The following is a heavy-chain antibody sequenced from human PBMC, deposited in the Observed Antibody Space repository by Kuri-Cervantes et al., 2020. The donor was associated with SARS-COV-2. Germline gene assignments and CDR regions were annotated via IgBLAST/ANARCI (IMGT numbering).Heavy chain of an antibody. CDR3: VVGFFSSRKWDY. CDR2: MNPNTGNT. V-gene: IGHV1-8*02. J-gene: IGHJ4*02. D-gene: IGHD2-15*01. Sequence: ASVKVSCKASGYIFTTCEINWVRQVPGQGLEWIGWMNPNTGNTGYAQRFQGRVTMTRDTSTSTVYMELSSLTSEDTAVYFCVVGFFSSRKWDYWGQGTLVTVSS. CDR1: GYIFTTCE.